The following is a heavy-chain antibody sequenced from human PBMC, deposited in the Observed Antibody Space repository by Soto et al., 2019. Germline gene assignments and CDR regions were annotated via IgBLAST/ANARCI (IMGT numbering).Heavy chain of an antibody. V-gene: IGHV3-23*01. Sequence: GGSLRLSCAASGFTFSTYAMIWVRQAPGKGLEWVSVITGSGGSTYYADSVKGRFTISRDTSKNTLFLQMNSLRAEDTAVYYCAKDRYGDYGGIDYWGQGTMVTAPQ. CDR2: ITGSGGST. D-gene: IGHD4-17*01. CDR1: GFTFSTYA. J-gene: IGHJ4*02. CDR3: AKDRYGDYGGIDY.